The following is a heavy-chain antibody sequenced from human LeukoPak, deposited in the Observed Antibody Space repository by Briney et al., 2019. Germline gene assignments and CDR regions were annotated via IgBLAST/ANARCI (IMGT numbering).Heavy chain of an antibody. J-gene: IGHJ4*02. CDR2: IYYRGTT. Sequence: SETLSLTCTVSGGSINSGDNYWSWIRQPPGKGLEWIGCIYYRGTTYDNPSLKSRVTISVDTSRNQSCMKLNSVTAAETAVYYCARIEGNSAYGLSHIDYWGQGRLVTV. D-gene: IGHD3-10*01. V-gene: IGHV4-30-4*01. CDR3: ARIEGNSAYGLSHIDY. CDR1: GGSINSGDNY.